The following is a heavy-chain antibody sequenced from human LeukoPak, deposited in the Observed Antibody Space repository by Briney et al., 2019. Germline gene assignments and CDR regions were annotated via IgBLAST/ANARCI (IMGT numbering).Heavy chain of an antibody. CDR3: ARGSPDLGYCSGGSCYSVLYWFDP. D-gene: IGHD2-15*01. V-gene: IGHV3-48*03. CDR1: GFTFSSYE. J-gene: IGHJ5*02. Sequence: GGSLRLSCAASGFTFSSYEMNWVRQAPGKGLEWVSYISSSGSTIYYADSVKGRFTISRDNAKNSLYLQMNSLRAEDTAVYYCARGSPDLGYCSGGSCYSVLYWFDPWGQGTLVTVSS. CDR2: ISSSGSTI.